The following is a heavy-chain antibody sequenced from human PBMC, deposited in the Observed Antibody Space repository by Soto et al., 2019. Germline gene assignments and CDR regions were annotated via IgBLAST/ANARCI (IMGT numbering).Heavy chain of an antibody. J-gene: IGHJ3*02. CDR1: GFTVSNSY. V-gene: IGHV3-66*01. D-gene: IGHD6-6*01. CDR2: IYSAGST. CDR3: ARDPSSSLRNAFDI. Sequence: GGSLRLSCAASGFTVSNSYMSWVRQAPGKGLEWVSVIYSAGSTYYADSVKGRFTISRDNSKNTLYLQMNSLRAEDTAVYYCARDPSSSLRNAFDIWGQGTMVTVSS.